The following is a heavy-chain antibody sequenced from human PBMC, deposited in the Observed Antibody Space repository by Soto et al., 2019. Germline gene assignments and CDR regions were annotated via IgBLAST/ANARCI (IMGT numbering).Heavy chain of an antibody. D-gene: IGHD4-17*01. J-gene: IGHJ5*02. CDR2: ISAYNGKT. V-gene: IGHV1-18*01. Sequence: QVQLVQSGAEVKKPGASVKVSCKASGYTFTSYGISWVRQAPGQGLEWMGWISAYNGKTNYAQKLQGRITMTTDTSRSTGSLDLRSVRADDTAVLYCVRGTTVATGTSWGQGPLVPVSS. CDR1: GYTFTSYG. CDR3: VRGTTVATGTS.